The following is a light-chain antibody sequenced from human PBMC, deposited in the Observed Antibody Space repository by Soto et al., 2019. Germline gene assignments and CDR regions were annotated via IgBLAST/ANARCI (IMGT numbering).Light chain of an antibody. CDR1: SSNIGSNT. CDR2: TNN. V-gene: IGLV1-44*01. CDR3: AAWDDSLNGRV. J-gene: IGLJ1*01. Sequence: QSVRTRPPSASGTPGQRVTSSCSGSSSNIGSNTVNWYQQLPGTAPNLLIFTNNQRPSGVPDRFSGSKSGTSASLAISGLQSEDEADYYCAAWDDSLNGRVFGTGTKVTVL.